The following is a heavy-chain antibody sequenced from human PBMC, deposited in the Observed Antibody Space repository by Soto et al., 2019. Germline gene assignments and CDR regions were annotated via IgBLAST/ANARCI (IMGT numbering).Heavy chain of an antibody. CDR1: GFTFSSYS. J-gene: IGHJ4*02. CDR2: ISSSSTYI. V-gene: IGHV3-21*01. CDR3: ARADGAMALNFDY. Sequence: PGGSLRLSCAASGFTFSSYSMNWVRQAPGKGLEWVSSISSSSTYIYYADSVKGRFTISRDNAKNSLYLQMNSLRAEDTAVYYCARADGAMALNFDYWGQGTLVTACS. D-gene: IGHD5-18*01.